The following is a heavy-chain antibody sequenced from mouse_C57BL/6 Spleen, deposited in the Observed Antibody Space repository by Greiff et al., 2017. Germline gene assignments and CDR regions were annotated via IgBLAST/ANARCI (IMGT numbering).Heavy chain of an antibody. CDR3: ARWGYGNYPY. D-gene: IGHD2-10*02. CDR2: IDPSDSYT. J-gene: IGHJ2*01. Sequence: QVQLQQPGAELVMPGASVKLSCKASGYTFTSYWMHWVKQRPGQGLEWIGEIDPSDSYTNYNQKFKGKSTLTVDKSSSTAYMQLSSLTSEDSAVYYCARWGYGNYPYWGQGTTLTVSS. V-gene: IGHV1-69*01. CDR1: GYTFTSYW.